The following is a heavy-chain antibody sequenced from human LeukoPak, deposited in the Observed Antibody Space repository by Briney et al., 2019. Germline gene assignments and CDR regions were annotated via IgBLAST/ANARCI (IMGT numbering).Heavy chain of an antibody. Sequence: ASVKVSCKASGYTFTSYYMHWVRQAPGQGLEWMGIINPSGGSTSYAQKFQGRVTMTRDMSTSTVYMELSSLRSEDTAVYYCARVSPRYSSGWYQSGFDPWGQGTLVTVSS. J-gene: IGHJ5*02. V-gene: IGHV1-46*01. D-gene: IGHD6-19*01. CDR2: INPSGGST. CDR3: ARVSPRYSSGWYQSGFDP. CDR1: GYTFTSYY.